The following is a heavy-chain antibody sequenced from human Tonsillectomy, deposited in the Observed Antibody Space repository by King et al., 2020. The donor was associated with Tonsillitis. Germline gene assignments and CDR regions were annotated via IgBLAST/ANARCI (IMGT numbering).Heavy chain of an antibody. J-gene: IGHJ3*02. D-gene: IGHD3-22*01. V-gene: IGHV1-18*01. Sequence: QLVQSGAEVKKPGASVKVSCKASSGYTFTSYGISWVRQAPGQGLEWMGWISAYDGNTNYAQKLQGRVTMTTDTSTSTAYMELRSLRSDDTAVYYCARDPLLYFDTSGQSAFDIWGQGTMVTVSS. CDR2: ISAYDGNT. CDR1: GYTFTSYG. CDR3: ARDPLLYFDTSGQSAFDI.